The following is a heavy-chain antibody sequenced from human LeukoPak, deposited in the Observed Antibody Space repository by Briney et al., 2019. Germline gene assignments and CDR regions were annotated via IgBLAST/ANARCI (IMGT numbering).Heavy chain of an antibody. V-gene: IGHV4-61*02. CDR3: ARIRYSGSYYVDY. CDR2: IYTSGST. D-gene: IGHD1-26*01. Sequence: PSETLSLTCTVSGGSISSGSYYWSWIRQPAGKGLEWIGRIYTSGSTNYNPSLKSRVTISVDTSKNQFSLKLSSVTAADTAVYYCARIRYSGSYYVDYWGQGTLVTVSS. J-gene: IGHJ4*02. CDR1: GGSISSGSYY.